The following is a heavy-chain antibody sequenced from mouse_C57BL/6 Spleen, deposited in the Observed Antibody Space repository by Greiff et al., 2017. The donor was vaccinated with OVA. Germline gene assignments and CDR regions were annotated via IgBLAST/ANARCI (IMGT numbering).Heavy chain of an antibody. J-gene: IGHJ2*01. CDR1: GFTFSSYA. CDR2: ISSGGDYI. Sequence: DVMLVESGEGLVKPGGSLKLSCAASGFTFSSYAMSWVRQTPEKRLEWVAYISSGGDYIYYADTVKGRFTISRDNARNTLYLQMSSLKSEDTAMYYCTRERQRGDFDYWGQGTTLTVSS. CDR3: TRERQRGDFDY. V-gene: IGHV5-9-1*02.